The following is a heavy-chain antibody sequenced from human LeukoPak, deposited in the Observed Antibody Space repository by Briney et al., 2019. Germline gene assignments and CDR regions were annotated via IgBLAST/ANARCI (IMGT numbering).Heavy chain of an antibody. Sequence: PGGSLRLSCAASGFTFSSFAIHWVRQAPGEGLEWVAVISSDGSNTYYADSVKGRFTISRDNSKNTLYLQMNSLRPEDTAVYFCAKDSRTTGWGAFDFWGQGTMVIVSS. CDR3: AKDSRTTGWGAFDF. D-gene: IGHD6-19*01. CDR2: ISSDGSNT. CDR1: GFTFSSFA. V-gene: IGHV3-30*18. J-gene: IGHJ3*01.